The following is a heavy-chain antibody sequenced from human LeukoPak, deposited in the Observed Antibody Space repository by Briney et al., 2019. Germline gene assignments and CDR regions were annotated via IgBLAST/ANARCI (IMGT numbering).Heavy chain of an antibody. D-gene: IGHD6-6*01. CDR1: GGSISSSSYY. Sequence: SETLSLTCTVSGGSISSSSYYWGWIRQPPGKGLEWIGSIYYSGSTYYNPSLKSRVTISVDMSKNQFSLKLSSVTAADTAVYYCARGLQYSSSTFDYWGQGTLVTVSS. CDR3: ARGLQYSSSTFDY. CDR2: IYYSGST. V-gene: IGHV4-39*07. J-gene: IGHJ4*02.